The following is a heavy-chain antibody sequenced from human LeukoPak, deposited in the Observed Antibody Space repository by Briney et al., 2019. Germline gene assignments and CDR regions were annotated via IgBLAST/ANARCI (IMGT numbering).Heavy chain of an antibody. Sequence: SETLSLTCTVSGGSISSSSYYWSWIRQPAGKGLEWIGRISPSGSTKYNPSLKSRVTISVDTSKNQFSLRLSSVTAADTAVYYCASLRCRDGYNFLVGGRPKNDYWGQGTLVTVSS. J-gene: IGHJ4*02. CDR2: ISPSGST. CDR1: GGSISSSSYY. CDR3: ASLRCRDGYNFLVGGRPKNDY. D-gene: IGHD5-24*01. V-gene: IGHV4-61*02.